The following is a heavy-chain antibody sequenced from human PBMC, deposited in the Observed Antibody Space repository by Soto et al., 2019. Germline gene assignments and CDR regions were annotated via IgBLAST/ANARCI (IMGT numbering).Heavy chain of an antibody. Sequence: GGSLRLSCAASGFTFSSYAMSWVRQAPGKGLEWVSAISGSGGSTYYADSVKGRFTISRDNSKNTLYLQMNSLRAEDTAVYYCARVLGGGSGSYYNGPYYYYMDVWGKGTTVTVSS. CDR1: GFTFSSYA. V-gene: IGHV3-23*01. J-gene: IGHJ6*03. CDR2: ISGSGGST. D-gene: IGHD3-10*01. CDR3: ARVLGGGSGSYYNGPYYYYMDV.